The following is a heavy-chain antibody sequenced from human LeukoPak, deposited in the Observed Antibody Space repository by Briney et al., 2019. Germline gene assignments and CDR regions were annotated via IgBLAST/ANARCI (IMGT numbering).Heavy chain of an antibody. D-gene: IGHD4-23*01. J-gene: IGHJ4*02. Sequence: ASVKVSCKASGYTFTDHYIYWVRQAPGQGREWMGWINPNSGGTNYAQKFQERGTMTRDTSISTAYMDLSRLRSEDTAVYYCAKAAAVVTPWDLDYWGQGTLVTVSS. CDR1: GYTFTDHY. V-gene: IGHV1-2*02. CDR2: INPNSGGT. CDR3: AKAAAVVTPWDLDY.